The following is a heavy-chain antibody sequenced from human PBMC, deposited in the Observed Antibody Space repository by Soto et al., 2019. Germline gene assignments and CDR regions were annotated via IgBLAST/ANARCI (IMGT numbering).Heavy chain of an antibody. J-gene: IGHJ4*02. CDR3: TTDGSSWETPADY. D-gene: IGHD1-26*01. CDR2: IKSKTDGGTI. Sequence: PGGSLRLSCAASGFTFSNAWMSWVRQSPGKGLEWVGRIKSKTDGGTIDYAAPVKGRFTISRDDSKNTLYLQMNSLKTEDTAVYYCTTDGSSWETPADYWGQGTLVTVSS. V-gene: IGHV3-15*01. CDR1: GFTFSNAW.